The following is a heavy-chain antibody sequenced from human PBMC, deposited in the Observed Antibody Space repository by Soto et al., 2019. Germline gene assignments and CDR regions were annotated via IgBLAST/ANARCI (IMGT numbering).Heavy chain of an antibody. V-gene: IGHV1-18*04. CDR2: ISAFNGDT. Sequence: QVQLVQSGSEVKKPGASVNVSCKAFGYTFTSYGFSWVRQVPGQGLEWLGWISAFNGDTQSAQTMKCRITVTTDTSTPTVHMQLRSLTPADTAVYYCTREAGWQRMVPYDWGQGTLVSVS. J-gene: IGHJ4*02. CDR3: TREAGWQRMVPYD. CDR1: GYTFTSYG. D-gene: IGHD6-25*01.